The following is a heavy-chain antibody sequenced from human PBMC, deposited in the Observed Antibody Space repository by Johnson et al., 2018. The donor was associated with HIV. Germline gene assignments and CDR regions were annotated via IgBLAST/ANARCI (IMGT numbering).Heavy chain of an antibody. CDR2: IYSGGTT. J-gene: IGHJ3*02. CDR1: GFNVSSNY. V-gene: IGHV3-66*01. Sequence: VQLVESGGALVQSGGSLRLSCAASGFNVSSNYMSWVRQAPGKGLEWVSLIYSGGTTYYTDSVKGRFTISRDNSKNTLYLQMNSLRAEDTAVYYCARGGYYDSKPYDAFDIWGQGTMVTVSS. CDR3: ARGGYYDSKPYDAFDI. D-gene: IGHD3-22*01.